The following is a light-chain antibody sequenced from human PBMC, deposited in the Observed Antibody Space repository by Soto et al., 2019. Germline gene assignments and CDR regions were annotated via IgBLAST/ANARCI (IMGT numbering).Light chain of an antibody. CDR3: SSYTTSRTYVV. CDR2: EVR. Sequence: QSALTQPASVSGSPGQSITISCTGTSSDVGGYNYVSWYQQHPGKAPKLMIYEVRNRPSGVSNRFSVSKSGNTASLTISGLQAEDEADYYCSSYTTSRTYVVFGGGTKLTVL. J-gene: IGLJ2*01. CDR1: SSDVGGYNY. V-gene: IGLV2-14*01.